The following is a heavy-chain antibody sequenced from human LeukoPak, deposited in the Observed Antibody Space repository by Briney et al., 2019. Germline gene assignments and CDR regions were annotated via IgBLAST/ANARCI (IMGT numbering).Heavy chain of an antibody. D-gene: IGHD3-10*01. CDR2: IYYSGST. Sequence: SETLSLTCTVSGGSISSSSYYWGCFRQPPGKGLEWIGSIYYSGSTYYNPSLKSRVTISVDTSKNQFSLKLSSVTAADTAVYYCARVLFYGSGSYTNWFDPWGQGTLVTVSS. CDR1: GGSISSSSYY. V-gene: IGHV4-39*07. J-gene: IGHJ5*02. CDR3: ARVLFYGSGSYTNWFDP.